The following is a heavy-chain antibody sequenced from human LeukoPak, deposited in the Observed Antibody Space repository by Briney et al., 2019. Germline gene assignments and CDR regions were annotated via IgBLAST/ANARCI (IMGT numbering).Heavy chain of an antibody. CDR2: ISGSGGGT. D-gene: IGHD3-3*01. CDR1: GFTFSSYA. V-gene: IGHV3-23*01. CDR3: AKRDYDYWSGYFDQ. Sequence: GGSLRLSCAASGFTFSSYAISWVRQGPEKGLEWVSPISGSGGGTYYADSVKGRFTISRDNSKNTMYLLMNSLRAEDTAVYYCAKRDYDYWSGYFDQWGQGALVTVSS. J-gene: IGHJ4*02.